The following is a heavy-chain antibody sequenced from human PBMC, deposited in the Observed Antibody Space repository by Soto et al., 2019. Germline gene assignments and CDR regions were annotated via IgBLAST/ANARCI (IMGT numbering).Heavy chain of an antibody. CDR2: ISISSSTK. Sequence: GGSLRLSCAASVFTFSSYGMHWVRQAPGKGLEWVSGISISSSTKYYADSVKGRFTISRDNAKNSLYLQMNSLRDEDTAVYYCAREGYPFDYWGQGTLVTVSS. CDR1: VFTFSSYG. CDR3: AREGYPFDY. V-gene: IGHV3-48*02. D-gene: IGHD5-12*01. J-gene: IGHJ4*02.